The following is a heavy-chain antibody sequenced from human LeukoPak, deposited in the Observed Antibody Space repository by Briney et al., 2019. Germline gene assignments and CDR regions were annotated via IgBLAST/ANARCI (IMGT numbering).Heavy chain of an antibody. CDR1: GFTFSSYS. CDR2: ISSSSSYI. D-gene: IGHD3-10*01. CDR3: ARDQGGSGCYYMWDDAFDI. J-gene: IGHJ3*02. Sequence: KPGGSLRLSCAASGFTFSSYSMNWVRQAPGKGLEWVSSISSSSSYIYYADSVKGRFTISRDNAKNSLYLQMNSLRAEDTAVYYCARDQGGSGCYYMWDDAFDIWGQGTMVTVSS. V-gene: IGHV3-21*01.